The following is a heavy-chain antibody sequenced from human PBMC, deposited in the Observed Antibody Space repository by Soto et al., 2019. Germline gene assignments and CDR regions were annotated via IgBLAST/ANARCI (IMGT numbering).Heavy chain of an antibody. CDR1: GYTFIGYG. CDR3: ARVVVPAAIGYYYYYGMDV. V-gene: IGHV1-18*04. D-gene: IGHD2-2*01. Sequence: GASVKVSCKASGYTFIGYGISWVRQAPGQGLEWMGWISGYNGDTRYAQNFQGRVTMTTDTSTSTAYMELRSLRSDDTAVYYCARVVVPAAIGYYYYYGMDVWGQGTTVTVSS. J-gene: IGHJ6*02. CDR2: ISGYNGDT.